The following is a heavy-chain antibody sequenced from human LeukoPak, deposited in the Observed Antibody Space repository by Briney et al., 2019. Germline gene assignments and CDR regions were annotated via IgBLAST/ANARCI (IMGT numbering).Heavy chain of an antibody. CDR2: IYTSGST. Sequence: SETLSLTCTVSGGSISSYYWSWIRQPAGKGLEWIGRIYTSGSTNYNPSLKSRVTMSVDTSKNQFSLKLSSVTAADTAVYYCARDGSSSSRPYYYYMDVWGKGTTVTVSS. CDR3: ARDGSSSSRPYYYYMDV. V-gene: IGHV4-4*07. J-gene: IGHJ6*03. D-gene: IGHD6-6*01. CDR1: GGSISSYY.